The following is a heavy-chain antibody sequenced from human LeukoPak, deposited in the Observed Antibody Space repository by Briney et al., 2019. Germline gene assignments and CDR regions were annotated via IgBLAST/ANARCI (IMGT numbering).Heavy chain of an antibody. CDR1: GYTFTSYA. Sequence: GASVKVSCKASGYTFTSYAMNWVRQAPGQGLEWMGWINTNTGNPTYAQGFTGRFVLSLDTSVSTAYLQISSLKAEDTAVYYCARVTMVRGVYRPLLLDVWGQGTTVTVSS. J-gene: IGHJ6*02. CDR2: INTNTGNP. CDR3: ARVTMVRGVYRPLLLDV. V-gene: IGHV7-4-1*02. D-gene: IGHD3-10*01.